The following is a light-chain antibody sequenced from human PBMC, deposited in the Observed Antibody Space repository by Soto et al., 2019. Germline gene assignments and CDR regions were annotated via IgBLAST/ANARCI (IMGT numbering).Light chain of an antibody. CDR2: WAS. Sequence: DIVMTQSPEYLAGSLCERATINCKSSQSVLYTPNAKKYLAWYQQKPGQPPSLLIYWASYREPGVPERFSGSGSGTDFTLTISSLQAEDVEVYYCQQYHSNRLTFGGGTKVDIK. J-gene: IGKJ4*01. CDR3: QQYHSNRLT. CDR1: QSVLYTPNAKKY. V-gene: IGKV4-1*01.